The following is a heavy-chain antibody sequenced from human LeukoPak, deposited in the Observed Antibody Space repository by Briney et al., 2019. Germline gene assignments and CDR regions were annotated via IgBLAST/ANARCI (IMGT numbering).Heavy chain of an antibody. D-gene: IGHD3-10*01. CDR2: IYTSGST. Sequence: SETLSLTCTVSGGSISSGSYYWSWIRQPAGKGLEWIGRIYTSGSTNYNPSLKSRVTISVDTSKNQFSLKLSSVTAADTAVYYCARANPGWGDYYYYYMDVWGKGTTVTVSS. V-gene: IGHV4-61*02. J-gene: IGHJ6*03. CDR1: GGSISSGSYY. CDR3: ARANPGWGDYYYYYMDV.